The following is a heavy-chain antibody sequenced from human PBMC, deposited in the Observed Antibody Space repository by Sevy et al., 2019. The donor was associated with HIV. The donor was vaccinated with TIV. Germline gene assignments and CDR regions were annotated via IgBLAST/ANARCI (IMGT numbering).Heavy chain of an antibody. CDR3: ATDSVLLKARYYDSSGYYLHY. V-gene: IGHV1-24*01. J-gene: IGHJ4*02. Sequence: ASVKVSCKVSGYIFTELSMHWVRQAPGKGLEWMGGFDPEDGETIYAQKFQGRVTMTEDTSTDTAYMDLSSLRSEDTAVYYCATDSVLLKARYYDSSGYYLHYWGQGTLVTVSS. D-gene: IGHD3-22*01. CDR1: GYIFTELS. CDR2: FDPEDGET.